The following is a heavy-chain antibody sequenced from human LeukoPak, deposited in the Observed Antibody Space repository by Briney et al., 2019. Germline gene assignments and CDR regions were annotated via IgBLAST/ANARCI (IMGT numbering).Heavy chain of an antibody. V-gene: IGHV1-18*01. Sequence: ASVKVSCKASGYTFTSYGISWVRQAPGQGLEWMGWISAYNGNTNYAQKLQGRVTMTTDTSTSTAYMELRSLRSDDTAVYCCARGAATIYPYYFDYWGQGTLVTVSS. J-gene: IGHJ4*02. CDR3: ARGAATIYPYYFDY. CDR1: GYTFTSYG. CDR2: ISAYNGNT. D-gene: IGHD5-12*01.